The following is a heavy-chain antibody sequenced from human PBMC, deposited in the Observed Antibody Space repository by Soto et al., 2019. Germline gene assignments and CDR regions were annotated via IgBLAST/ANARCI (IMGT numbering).Heavy chain of an antibody. CDR1: GFTFSSYA. CDR2: ISGTGGGT. CDR3: ARGTKDILTGYWAPPDCG. J-gene: IGHJ4*02. Sequence: GGSLRLSCAASGFTFSSYAMSWVCQAPGKGLEWVSAISGTGGGTYYADSVKGRFTISRDNSKNSLYLQMNSLRAEDTAVYYCARGTKDILTGYWAPPDCGWGQGTLVTVSS. V-gene: IGHV3-23*01. D-gene: IGHD3-9*01.